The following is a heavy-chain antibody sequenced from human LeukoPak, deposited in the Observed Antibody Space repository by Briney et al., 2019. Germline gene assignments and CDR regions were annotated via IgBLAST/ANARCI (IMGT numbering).Heavy chain of an antibody. CDR2: FYIDGNT. CDR1: GFTVSRYY. D-gene: IGHD5-24*01. V-gene: IGHV3-66*01. CDR3: ARGDGYNFFDS. J-gene: IGHJ4*02. Sequence: PGGSLRLSCAASGFTVSRYYMSWVRQAPGKGLEWVSVFYIDGNTYYADSVRGRFTISRDNSKNTVYLQMNSLRAEDTALYYCARGDGYNFFDSWGQGTLVTVPS.